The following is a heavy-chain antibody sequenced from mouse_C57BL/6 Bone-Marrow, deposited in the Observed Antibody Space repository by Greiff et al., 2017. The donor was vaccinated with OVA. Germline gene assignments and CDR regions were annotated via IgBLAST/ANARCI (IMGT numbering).Heavy chain of an antibody. CDR1: GYTFTDYY. Sequence: VQLKESGPELVKPGASVKISCKASGYTFTDYYMTWVKQSHGKSLEWIGDINPNNGGTSYNQKFKGKATLTVDNSSITAYMELLCLTSYVSAVYYCARSGGDRYYSEDIAYWGQGTTLTVSS. CDR2: INPNNGGT. J-gene: IGHJ2*01. CDR3: ARSGGDRYYSEDIAY. D-gene: IGHD1-1*01. V-gene: IGHV1-26*01.